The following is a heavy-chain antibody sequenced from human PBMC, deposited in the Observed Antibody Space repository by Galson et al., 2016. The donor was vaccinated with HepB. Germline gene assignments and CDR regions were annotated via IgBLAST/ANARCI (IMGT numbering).Heavy chain of an antibody. CDR2: IWYDGSNK. V-gene: IGHV3-33*08. Sequence: SLRLSCAASGFTLSGYSMNWVRQAPGKGLEWVAVIWYDGSNKYYADSVRGRFIISRDSPKNTLYLQMNSLRAEDTAVYYCARGSAAGYYFYYGMDVWGQGTTVTVSS. CDR1: GFTLSGYS. CDR3: ARGSAAGYYFYYGMDV. J-gene: IGHJ6*02. D-gene: IGHD6-13*01.